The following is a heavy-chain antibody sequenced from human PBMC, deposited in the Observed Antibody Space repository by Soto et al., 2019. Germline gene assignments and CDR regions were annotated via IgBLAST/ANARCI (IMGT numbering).Heavy chain of an antibody. V-gene: IGHV3-23*01. CDR2: ISGSGGRT. CDR3: AKLMIYHDSSGYT. CDR1: GFTFSSYA. D-gene: IGHD3-22*01. J-gene: IGHJ5*02. Sequence: PGGSLRLSCAASGFTFSSYAMSWVRQAPGKGLEWVSAIISGSGGRTYYADSVKGRFTISRDNSKNTLYLQMNSLRAEDTAVYYCAKLMIYHDSSGYTWXQGTLVTVSS.